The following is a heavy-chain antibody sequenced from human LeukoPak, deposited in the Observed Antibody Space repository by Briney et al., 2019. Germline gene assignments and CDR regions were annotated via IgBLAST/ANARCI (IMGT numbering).Heavy chain of an antibody. Sequence: GASVKVSCKASGYTFTSYGISWVRQAPGQGLEWMGWINPNSGGTNYAQKFQGRVTMTRDTSISTAYMELSRLRSDDTAVYYCARVSDFDYWGQGTLVTVSS. V-gene: IGHV1-2*02. CDR2: INPNSGGT. CDR1: GYTFTSYG. CDR3: ARVSDFDY. J-gene: IGHJ4*02.